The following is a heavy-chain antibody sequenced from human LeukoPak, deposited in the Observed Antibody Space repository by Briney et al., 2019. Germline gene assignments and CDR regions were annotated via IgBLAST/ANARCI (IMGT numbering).Heavy chain of an antibody. D-gene: IGHD6-25*01. Sequence: APGKVSCQTFGFTFSSFCFTWGGQGPGQGLEGVGWTSTYNGNTNYAQKIQGRVTMTTDTSTSTAYMELRSLRSDDTAVYYCARSPYSSDWFDPWGQGTLVTVSS. CDR2: TSTYNGNT. CDR3: ARSPYSSDWFDP. V-gene: IGHV1-18*01. CDR1: GFTFSSFC. J-gene: IGHJ5*02.